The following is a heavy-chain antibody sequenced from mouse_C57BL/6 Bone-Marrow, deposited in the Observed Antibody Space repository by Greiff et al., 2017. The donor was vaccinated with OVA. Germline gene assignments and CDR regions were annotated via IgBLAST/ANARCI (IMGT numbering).Heavy chain of an antibody. CDR3: ARVESTMVTTVFDY. CDR2: IYPRSGNT. Sequence: QVQLQQSGAELARPGASVKLSCKASGYTFTSYGISWVKQRTGQGLEWIGEIYPRSGNTYYNEKFKGKATLTADKSSSTAYMELRSLTSEDSAVYFCARVESTMVTTVFDYWGQGTTLTVSS. J-gene: IGHJ2*01. D-gene: IGHD2-2*01. CDR1: GYTFTSYG. V-gene: IGHV1-81*01.